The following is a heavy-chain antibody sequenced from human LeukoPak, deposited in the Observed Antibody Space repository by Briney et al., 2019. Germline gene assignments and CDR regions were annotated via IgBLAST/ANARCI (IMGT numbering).Heavy chain of an antibody. CDR1: GFTFSSYA. J-gene: IGHJ4*02. V-gene: IGHV3-30*04. Sequence: PGGSLRLSCAASGFTFSSYAMHWVRQAPGKGLEWVAVISYDGSNKYYADSVKGRFTISRDNSKNTLYLQMNSLRAEDTAVYYCARESPGYYDNGGYFDYWGQGTLVTVSS. CDR2: ISYDGSNK. D-gene: IGHD3-22*01. CDR3: ARESPGYYDNGGYFDY.